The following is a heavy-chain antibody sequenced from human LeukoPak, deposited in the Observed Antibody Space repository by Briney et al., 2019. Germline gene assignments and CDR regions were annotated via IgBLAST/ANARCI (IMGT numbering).Heavy chain of an antibody. V-gene: IGHV4-30-2*01. Sequence: SQTLSLTCTVSGGSISSGGYYWSWIRQPPGKGLEWIGYIYHSGSTNYNPSLKSRVTISVDKSKNQFSLKLSSVTAADTAVYYCASRPIAVAGLAFDYWGQGTLVTVSS. J-gene: IGHJ4*02. CDR1: GGSISSGGYY. CDR2: IYHSGST. CDR3: ASRPIAVAGLAFDY. D-gene: IGHD6-19*01.